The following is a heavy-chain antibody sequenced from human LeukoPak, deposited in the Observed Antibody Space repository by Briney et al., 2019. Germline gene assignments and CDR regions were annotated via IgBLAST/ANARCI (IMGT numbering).Heavy chain of an antibody. V-gene: IGHV3-23*01. J-gene: IGHJ4*02. CDR3: AKWKYSNSGIDDY. CDR1: GFTFSTYA. CDR2: ISGSGDNT. Sequence: GGSLRLSCAASGFTFSTYAMSWFRQVPGKGLEWVSVISGSGDNTYYADSVKGRFTISRDNSKNMLYLQMNSLRAEDTAVYYCAKWKYSNSGIDDYWGQGTLVTVSS. D-gene: IGHD6-6*01.